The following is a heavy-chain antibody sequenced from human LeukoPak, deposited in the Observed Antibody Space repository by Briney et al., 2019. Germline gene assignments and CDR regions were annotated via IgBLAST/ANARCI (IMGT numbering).Heavy chain of an antibody. CDR3: ARGSENYHFHYDFWSSYHTGGYYYYYMDV. D-gene: IGHD3-3*01. J-gene: IGHJ6*03. CDR1: GGSISSSSYY. V-gene: IGHV4-39*07. CDR2: IYYSGST. Sequence: SETLSLTCTVSGGSISSSSYYWGWIRQPPGKGLEWIGSIYYSGSTNYNPSLKSRVTISVDTSKNQFSLKLSSVTAADTAVYYCARGSENYHFHYDFWSSYHTGGYYYYYMDVWGKGTTVTVSS.